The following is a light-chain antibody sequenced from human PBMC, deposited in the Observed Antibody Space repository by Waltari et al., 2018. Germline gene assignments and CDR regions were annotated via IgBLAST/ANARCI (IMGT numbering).Light chain of an antibody. CDR1: QGISNY. V-gene: IGKV1-27*01. Sequence: DIQMTQSPSSLSASVGDRVTITCRASQGISNYLAWYQQKPGKVPKLLIYAASTLQSGVPSRFSGSGSGTDFTLTISSLQPEDVATYYCQQYNHWPPYTFGQGTKLEIE. J-gene: IGKJ2*01. CDR2: AAS. CDR3: QQYNHWPPYT.